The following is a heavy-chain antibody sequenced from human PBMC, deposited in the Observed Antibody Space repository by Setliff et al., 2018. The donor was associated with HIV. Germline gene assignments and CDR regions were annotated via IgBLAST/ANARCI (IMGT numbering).Heavy chain of an antibody. CDR3: ARLKSPTPYYYYGMDV. CDR2: IYPGDSDS. CDR1: GYSFVDFW. J-gene: IGHJ6*02. V-gene: IGHV5-51*01. D-gene: IGHD4-4*01. Sequence: GESLKISCHLSGYSFVDFWIGWVRQMPGKGLEWVGFIYPGDSDSRYSPSFRGQVTISAEKSISTAYLQWSSLKASGSAMYYCARLKSPTPYYYYGMDVLGQGTTVTVTS.